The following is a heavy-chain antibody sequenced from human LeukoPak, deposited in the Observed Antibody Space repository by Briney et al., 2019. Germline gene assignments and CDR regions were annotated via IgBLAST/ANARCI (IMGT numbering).Heavy chain of an antibody. D-gene: IGHD4-17*01. Sequence: GGSLRLSCAASGFTFSNYALTWVRQAPGRGLEWVSSISGAGTYYADSVKGRFSISRDNYKNTLYLQMSSLRAEDTAVYYCARDPNGDYVGAFDFQRWGQGTLVTVSS. CDR1: GFTFSNYA. CDR2: ISGAGT. V-gene: IGHV3-23*01. CDR3: ARDPNGDYVGAFDFQR. J-gene: IGHJ1*01.